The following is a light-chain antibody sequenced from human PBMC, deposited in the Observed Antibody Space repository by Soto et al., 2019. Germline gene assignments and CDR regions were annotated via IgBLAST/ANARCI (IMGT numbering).Light chain of an antibody. J-gene: IGKJ1*01. Sequence: DIQMTQSPTSLSASVGGKVTITCRASQSISSSLNWYQQKPGKAPKLLIYDASNLKTGVPSRFSGSGSGTEFTLTISSLQPDDCGTYYCQEYNTYRTFGQGTKVDI. V-gene: IGKV1-5*01. CDR3: QEYNTYRT. CDR1: QSISSS. CDR2: DAS.